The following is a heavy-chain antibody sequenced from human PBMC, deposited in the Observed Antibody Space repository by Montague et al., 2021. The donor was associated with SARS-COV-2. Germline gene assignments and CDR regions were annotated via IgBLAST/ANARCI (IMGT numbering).Heavy chain of an antibody. J-gene: IGHJ4*02. CDR2: IYASGST. D-gene: IGHD3-16*01. Sequence: SETLSLTCSISGVPITSYYWSWVRQPAGKGLEWIGHIYASGSTNYSPSLKSRVRLSIDNPKNQFSLKLESLTAADTAVYYCVRDGGNWYYFDYWGQEALVTVSS. V-gene: IGHV4-4*07. CDR1: GVPITSYY. CDR3: VRDGGNWYYFDY.